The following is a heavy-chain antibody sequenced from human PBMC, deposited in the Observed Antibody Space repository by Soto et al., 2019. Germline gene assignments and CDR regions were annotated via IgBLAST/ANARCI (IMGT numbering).Heavy chain of an antibody. D-gene: IGHD1-7*01. Sequence: GESLKISCQGSGYTFKSFWIGWVRQMPGEGLEWMGLMFPWTSDTRYSPSFQGHVSISVDRSTGTGYLQWNSLKASDTAMYYCVTTRDGTTFFPHWGQGTPVTVSS. V-gene: IGHV5-51*01. CDR3: VTTRDGTTFFPH. J-gene: IGHJ4*02. CDR2: MFPWTSDT. CDR1: GYTFKSFW.